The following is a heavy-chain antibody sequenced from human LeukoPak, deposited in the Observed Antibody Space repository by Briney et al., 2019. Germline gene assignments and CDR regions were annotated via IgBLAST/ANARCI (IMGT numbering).Heavy chain of an antibody. J-gene: IGHJ4*02. Sequence: SETPSLTCTVSGGSISSYYWSWIRQPPGKGLEWIGYIYYSGSTNYNPSLKSRVTISVDTSKNQFSLKLSSVTAADTAVYYCAGSQGGYSSGWFDYWGQGTLVTVSS. CDR3: AGSQGGYSSGWFDY. D-gene: IGHD6-19*01. CDR1: GGSISSYY. V-gene: IGHV4-59*01. CDR2: IYYSGST.